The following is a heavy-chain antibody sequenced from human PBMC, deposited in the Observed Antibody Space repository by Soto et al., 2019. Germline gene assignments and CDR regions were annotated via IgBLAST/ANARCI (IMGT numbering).Heavy chain of an antibody. CDR2: ISSSSSYI. Sequence: GGSLRLSCAASGFTFSSYSMNWVRQAPGKGLEWVSSISSSSSYIYYADSVKGRFTISRDNAKNSLYLQMNSLRAEDTAVYYCARVPTIFGVEGREYYYYYYMDVWGKGTTVTSP. J-gene: IGHJ6*03. D-gene: IGHD3-3*01. CDR1: GFTFSSYS. CDR3: ARVPTIFGVEGREYYYYYYMDV. V-gene: IGHV3-21*01.